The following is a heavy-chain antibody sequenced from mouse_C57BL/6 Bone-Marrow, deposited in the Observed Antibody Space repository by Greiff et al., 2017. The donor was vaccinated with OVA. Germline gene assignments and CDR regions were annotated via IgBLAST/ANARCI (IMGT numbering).Heavy chain of an antibody. CDR1: GFTFSSYT. V-gene: IGHV5-9*01. J-gene: IGHJ1*03. D-gene: IGHD2-3*01. Sequence: EVMLVESGGGLVKPGGSLKLSCAASGFTFSSYTMSWVRQTPEKRLEWVATISGGGGNTYYPDSVKGRFTISRDNAKNTRYLQMSRLRSEDTALYYCARRAGDGARYWYCDGWGKGTTVTVSS. CDR2: ISGGGGNT. CDR3: ARRAGDGARYWYCDG.